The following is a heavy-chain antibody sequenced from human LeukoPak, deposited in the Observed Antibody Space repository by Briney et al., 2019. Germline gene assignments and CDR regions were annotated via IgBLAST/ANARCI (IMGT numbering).Heavy chain of an antibody. D-gene: IGHD2-21*02. V-gene: IGHV4-59*01. J-gene: IGHJ4*02. Sequence: SETLSLTCTVSGGSISNYYWNWIRQPPGKGLEWIGYIYYSGSTNYNPSLKSRVTTSVDTSKHQFSLKVSSVTAADTAVYYCARAPYCGGDCYFDYWGQGTLVTVSS. CDR1: GGSISNYY. CDR2: IYYSGST. CDR3: ARAPYCGGDCYFDY.